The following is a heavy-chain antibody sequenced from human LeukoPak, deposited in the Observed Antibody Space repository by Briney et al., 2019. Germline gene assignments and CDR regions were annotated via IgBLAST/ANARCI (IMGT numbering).Heavy chain of an antibody. CDR1: GYSFTSYW. D-gene: IGHD2-15*01. CDR3: ARHAQGGCSGGSCYSAPPDYFDY. CDR2: IYPGDSDT. Sequence: GESLKISCKGSGYSFTSYWIGCVRQMPGKGLEWMGIIYPGDSDTRYSPSFQGQVTISADKSISTAYLQWSSLKASDTAMYYCARHAQGGCSGGSCYSAPPDYFDYWGQGTLVTVSS. V-gene: IGHV5-51*01. J-gene: IGHJ4*02.